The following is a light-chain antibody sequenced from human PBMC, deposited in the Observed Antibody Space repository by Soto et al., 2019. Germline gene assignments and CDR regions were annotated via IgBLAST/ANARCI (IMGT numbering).Light chain of an antibody. CDR2: GPS. Sequence: IVMTQSPATLSVSPGERSTLSCRASQGVXSNLAWVEGKPGQAPRILSSGPSTRATGIPARFSGSGSEKEFTLTISSLQAEDSAVYFCQQYNNWPTWTFGQGTKVDIK. CDR3: QQYNNWPTWT. V-gene: IGKV3-15*01. J-gene: IGKJ1*01. CDR1: QGVXSN.